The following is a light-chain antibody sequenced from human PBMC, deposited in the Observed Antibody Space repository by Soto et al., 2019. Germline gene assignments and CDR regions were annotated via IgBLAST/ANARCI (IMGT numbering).Light chain of an antibody. CDR3: QQYNDSPLT. J-gene: IGKJ4*01. Sequence: EIVLTQSPATLSVSPGETATLSCRASQRVSNLAWYQQKVGQAPRLLIYDAATRATGIPARFSGSGSGTEFTLTISSLQSEDSTVYYCQQYNDSPLTFGGGTTVEIK. V-gene: IGKV3-15*01. CDR2: DAA. CDR1: QRVSN.